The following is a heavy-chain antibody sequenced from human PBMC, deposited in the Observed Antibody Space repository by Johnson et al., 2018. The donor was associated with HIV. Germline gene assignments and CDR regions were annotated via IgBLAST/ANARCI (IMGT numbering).Heavy chain of an antibody. V-gene: IGHV3-66*01. D-gene: IGHD3-22*01. CDR2: IYSGGTT. J-gene: IGHJ3*02. CDR1: GFTVSSNY. Sequence: ELLVESGGGLVQPGGSLRLSCAASGFTVSSNYVSWVRQAPGKGLEWVSVIYSGGTTYYADSVKGRFTISRDNSKNTVYLQMNSLRVEDTAVYFCAREDDSSGYYYFFGAFDIWGQGTMVTVSS. CDR3: AREDDSSGYYYFFGAFDI.